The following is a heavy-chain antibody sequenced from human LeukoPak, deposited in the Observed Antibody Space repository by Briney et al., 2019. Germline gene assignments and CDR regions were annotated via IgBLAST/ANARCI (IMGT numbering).Heavy chain of an antibody. Sequence: GGSLRLSCAASGFTFSSYSMNWVRQAPGKGLEWVSSISSSSSYIYYADSVKGRFTISRDNAKNSLYLQMNSLRAEDTAVYYCARDHGRVGAVPHDAFDIWGQGTMVTVSS. J-gene: IGHJ3*02. CDR1: GFTFSSYS. D-gene: IGHD1-26*01. CDR3: ARDHGRVGAVPHDAFDI. V-gene: IGHV3-21*01. CDR2: ISSSSSYI.